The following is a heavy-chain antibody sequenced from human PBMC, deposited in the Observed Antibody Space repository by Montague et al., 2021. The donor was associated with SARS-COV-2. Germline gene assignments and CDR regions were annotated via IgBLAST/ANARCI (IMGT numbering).Heavy chain of an antibody. J-gene: IGHJ5*02. CDR1: GGSISSSSYY. Sequence: SETLSLTCTVSGGSISSSSYYWGWIRQPPGKGLEWIGSIYYSGSTYYXXXVKSRVTISVDTSKNQFSLKLSSVTAADTAVYYCARQGDQLLLEYWFDPWGRGTLVTVSS. D-gene: IGHD2-2*01. CDR3: ARQGDQLLLEYWFDP. CDR2: IYYSGST. V-gene: IGHV4-39*01.